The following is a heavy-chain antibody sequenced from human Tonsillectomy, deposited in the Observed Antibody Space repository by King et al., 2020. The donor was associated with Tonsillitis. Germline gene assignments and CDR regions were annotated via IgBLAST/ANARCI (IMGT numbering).Heavy chain of an antibody. CDR3: VGEVGVRDFQH. V-gene: IGHV3-30-3*01. Sequence: VQLVESGGGVVQPERSLRLSLAASGFIFSAHAMHCGPQAPGQGLEWLAGVAHDGTYQAYADSVKVRFTISRDNSKNTLYLQMNSLRPDDTAIFYCVGEVGVRDFQHWGQGTLVTVSS. CDR1: GFIFSAHA. CDR2: VAHDGTYQ. D-gene: IGHD2-15*01. J-gene: IGHJ1*01.